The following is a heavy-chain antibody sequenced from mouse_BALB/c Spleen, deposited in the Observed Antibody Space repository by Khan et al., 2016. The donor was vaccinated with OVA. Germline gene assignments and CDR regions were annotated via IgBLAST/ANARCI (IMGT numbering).Heavy chain of an antibody. CDR1: GYTFTDYS. J-gene: IGHJ2*01. CDR3: AIRDYFDY. Sequence: VQLVESGPELVRPGVSVKISCKGSGYTFTDYSMPWVKQSHAKSLEWIGVISTDSVNTNYNQKFKGKATLTVDKSSSTAYMELARMTSEDSAIYYCAIRDYFDYWGQGTTLTVSS. CDR2: ISTDSVNT. V-gene: IGHV1S137*01.